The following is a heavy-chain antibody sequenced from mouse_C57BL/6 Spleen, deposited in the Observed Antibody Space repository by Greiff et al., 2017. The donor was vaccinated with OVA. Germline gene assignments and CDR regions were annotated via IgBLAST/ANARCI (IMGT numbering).Heavy chain of an antibody. J-gene: IGHJ2*01. D-gene: IGHD2-2*01. Sequence: QVQLQQPGTELVKPGASVKLSCKASGYTLTSYWMHWGKQRPGQGLEWIGNINPSNGGTNYNEKFKSKATLTVDKSSSTAYMQLSSLTSEDSAVYYCARVMVTTSRNFDYWGQGTTLTVSS. V-gene: IGHV1-53*01. CDR1: GYTLTSYW. CDR2: INPSNGGT. CDR3: ARVMVTTSRNFDY.